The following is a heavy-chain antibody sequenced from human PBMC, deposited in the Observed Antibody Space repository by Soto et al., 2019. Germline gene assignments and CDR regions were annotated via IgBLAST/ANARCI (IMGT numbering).Heavy chain of an antibody. CDR1: GGSFSGYY. V-gene: IGHV4-34*01. Sequence: ETLSLTCAVYGGSFSGYYWSWIRQPPGKGLEWIGEINHSGSTNYNPSLKSRVTISVDTSKNQFSLKLSSVTAADTAVYYCARGLDTMVRGIYYFDYWGQGTLVTVSS. D-gene: IGHD3-10*01. CDR2: INHSGST. CDR3: ARGLDTMVRGIYYFDY. J-gene: IGHJ4*02.